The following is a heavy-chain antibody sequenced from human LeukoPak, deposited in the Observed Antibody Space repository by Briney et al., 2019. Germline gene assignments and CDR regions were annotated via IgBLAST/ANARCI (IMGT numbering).Heavy chain of an antibody. J-gene: IGHJ4*02. D-gene: IGHD3-9*01. CDR1: GFTVSSNY. CDR3: ARVRYFDWLLSFDY. CDR2: IYSGGST. V-gene: IGHV3-53*04. Sequence: PGGSLRLSCAASGFTVSSNYMSWVRQAPGEGLEWVSVIYSGGSTYYADSVEGRFTISRHNSKNTLYLQMNSLRAEDTAVYYCARVRYFDWLLSFDYWGQGTLVTVSS.